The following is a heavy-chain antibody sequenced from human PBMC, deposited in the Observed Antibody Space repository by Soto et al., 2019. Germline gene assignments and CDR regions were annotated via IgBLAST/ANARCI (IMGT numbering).Heavy chain of an antibody. V-gene: IGHV1-69*02. D-gene: IGHD3-3*01. CDR3: ARGIFGVVPDDY. CDR2: IIPILGIA. J-gene: IGHJ4*02. Sequence: QVQLVQSGAEVQKPGSSVKVSCKASGGTFSSYTISWVRQAPGQGLEWMGRIIPILGIANYAQKFQGRVTITADKSTSTAYMELSSLRSEDTAVYYCARGIFGVVPDDYWGQGTLVTVSS. CDR1: GGTFSSYT.